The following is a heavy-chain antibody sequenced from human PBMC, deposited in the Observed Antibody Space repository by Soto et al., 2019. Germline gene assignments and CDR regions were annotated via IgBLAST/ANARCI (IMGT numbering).Heavy chain of an antibody. CDR3: AREPVAARNYYYYSMDV. Sequence: SQTLSLTCAISGDSVSSNSAAWNWIRQSPSRGLEWLGRTYYRSKWYNDYAVSVKSRITINPDTSKNQFSLQLNSVTPEDTAVYYCAREPVAARNYYYYSMDVWGQGTTVTVSS. D-gene: IGHD6-6*01. J-gene: IGHJ6*02. CDR2: TYYRSKWYN. CDR1: GDSVSSNSAA. V-gene: IGHV6-1*01.